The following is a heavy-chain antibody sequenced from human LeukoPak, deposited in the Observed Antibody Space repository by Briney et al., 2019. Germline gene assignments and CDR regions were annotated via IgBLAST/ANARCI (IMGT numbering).Heavy chain of an antibody. V-gene: IGHV4-59*01. Sequence: SETLSLTCTVSGGSISSYYWSWIRQPPGKGLEWIGYIYYSGSTNYNPSLKSRVTISVDTPKNQFSLKLSSVTAADTAVYYCARTSEWLTFDYWGQGTLVTVSS. J-gene: IGHJ4*02. CDR2: IYYSGST. CDR1: GGSISSYY. D-gene: IGHD5-12*01. CDR3: ARTSEWLTFDY.